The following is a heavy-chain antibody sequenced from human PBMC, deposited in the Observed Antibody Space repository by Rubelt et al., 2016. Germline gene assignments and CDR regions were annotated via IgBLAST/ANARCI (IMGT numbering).Heavy chain of an antibody. J-gene: IGHJ5*02. CDR2: IYTSGST. D-gene: IGHD2-21*01. CDR3: ARAAYYNWLDP. CDR1: GGSVSSGSYY. Sequence: QVQLQESGPGLVKPSETLSLTCTVSGGSVSSGSYYWSWIRQPPGKGLEWIGRIYTSGSTNYNPSPKSRVTMSVDTSKNQFSLKLSSVTAADTAVYYCARAAYYNWLDPWGQGTLVTVSS. V-gene: IGHV4-61*01.